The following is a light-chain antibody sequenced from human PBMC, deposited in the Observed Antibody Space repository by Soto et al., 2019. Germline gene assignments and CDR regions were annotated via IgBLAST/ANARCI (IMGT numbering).Light chain of an antibody. CDR2: DAS. V-gene: IGKV1-33*01. J-gene: IGKJ4*01. Sequence: DIQMTQSPSSLSASVGDRVTITCQASQDISNYLNWYQQKPGKAPKLLIYDASNLETGVPSRFSGSGSGTDFTFTISSLQPEDIATYYCQQYDNPVFGGGTKVEIK. CDR1: QDISNY. CDR3: QQYDNPV.